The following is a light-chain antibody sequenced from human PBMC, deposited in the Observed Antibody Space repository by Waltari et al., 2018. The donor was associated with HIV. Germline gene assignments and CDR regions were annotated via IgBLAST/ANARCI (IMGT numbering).Light chain of an antibody. V-gene: IGKV3-15*01. CDR2: GAS. Sequence: EIVMTQSPATLSLSPGERAILSCRASQSVASSVAWYQQKPGQAPRLLIYGASTRAAGIPGRFSGSGSGTEFTLTISSLQSEDSAIYFCHQYNSWPPRYTFGQGTKLEI. J-gene: IGKJ2*01. CDR1: QSVASS. CDR3: HQYNSWPPRYT.